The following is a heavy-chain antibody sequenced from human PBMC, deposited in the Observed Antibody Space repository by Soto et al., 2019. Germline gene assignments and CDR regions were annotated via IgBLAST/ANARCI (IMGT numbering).Heavy chain of an antibody. Sequence: GGSLRLSCAASGFTFSSYAMSWVRQAPGKGLEWVSAISGSGDITYYADSVKGRFTISRDNSRNTLYLQMNSLRAEDTAVYYCAKARGSRSPAPGSYWGQGTLVTVSS. CDR2: ISGSGDIT. D-gene: IGHD2-2*01. CDR1: GFTFSSYA. V-gene: IGHV3-23*01. CDR3: AKARGSRSPAPGSY. J-gene: IGHJ4*02.